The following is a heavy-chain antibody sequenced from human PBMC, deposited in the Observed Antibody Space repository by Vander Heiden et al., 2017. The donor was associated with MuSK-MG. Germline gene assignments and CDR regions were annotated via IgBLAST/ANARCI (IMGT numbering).Heavy chain of an antibody. CDR2: IIPILGIA. D-gene: IGHD3-10*01. CDR1: GGTFSSYA. J-gene: IGHJ4*02. V-gene: IGHV1-69*04. Sequence: VQLVQSGAEVKKPGSSVKVSCKASGGTFSSYAIRWVGQAPGQGLEWMGRIIPILGIANYAQKFQGRVTITADKSTSTAYMELSSLRSEDTAVYYCASDRGGTYYYGSGSDYWGQGTLVTVSS. CDR3: ASDRGGTYYYGSGSDY.